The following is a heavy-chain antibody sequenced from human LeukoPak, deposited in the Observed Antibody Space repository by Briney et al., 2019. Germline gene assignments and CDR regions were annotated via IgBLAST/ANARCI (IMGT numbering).Heavy chain of an antibody. CDR2: IYPGDSDI. V-gene: IGHV5-51*01. CDR1: GYTFTSYW. J-gene: IGHJ5*02. Sequence: GESLKISCKASGYTFTSYWIGWVRQMPGKGLEWMGIIYPGDSDIIYSPSFQGQVTISADNSISTAYLQWSSLKASDTAMYYCARRLWSSSRYGDKNNWFDPWGQGTLVTVSS. D-gene: IGHD6-13*01. CDR3: ARRLWSSSRYGDKNNWFDP.